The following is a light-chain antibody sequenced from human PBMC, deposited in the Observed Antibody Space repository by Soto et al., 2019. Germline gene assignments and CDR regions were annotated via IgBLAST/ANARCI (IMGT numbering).Light chain of an antibody. CDR1: QSVSSSF. V-gene: IGKV3-20*01. Sequence: EIVLTQSPGTLSLSPGERATLSCRASQSVSSSFFAWYQQRPGQAPRLLIFGASIRATGIPDRFSGSGSGTDFTLTISRLEAEDFAVYYCQYYGRSPRGTFGQGTKLEI. CDR3: QYYGRSPRGT. J-gene: IGKJ2*01. CDR2: GAS.